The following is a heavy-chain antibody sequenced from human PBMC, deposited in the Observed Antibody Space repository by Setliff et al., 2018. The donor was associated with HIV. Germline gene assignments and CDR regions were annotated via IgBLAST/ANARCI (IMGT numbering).Heavy chain of an antibody. CDR2: ISAYNGDT. CDR3: ARNSFPRAVTGTGPLFDY. Sequence: ASVKVSCKASGYSFSKYGISWLRQAPGQGLEWMGWISAYNGDTQSTQRFQGRVTMTTDPSTNTAYMEVRSLRSDDTAVYYCARNSFPRAVTGTGPLFDYWGQGTLVTVSS. V-gene: IGHV1-18*01. D-gene: IGHD6-19*01. CDR1: GYSFSKYG. J-gene: IGHJ4*02.